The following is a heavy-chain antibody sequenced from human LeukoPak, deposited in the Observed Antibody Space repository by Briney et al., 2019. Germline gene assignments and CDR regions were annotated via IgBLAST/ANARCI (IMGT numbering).Heavy chain of an antibody. CDR1: VYTFTTYY. J-gene: IGHJ4*02. CDR3: ARDGPQGNYGELLDY. V-gene: IGHV1-46*01. D-gene: IGHD1-7*01. CDR2: INPSGGST. Sequence: PEKVSSTAPVYTFTTYYMHWVRHTPGQGLEWMGVINPSGGSTSYAQKFQGRVTMTRDTSTSTVYMELSSLRSEDTAVYYCARDGPQGNYGELLDYWGQGTLVTVSS.